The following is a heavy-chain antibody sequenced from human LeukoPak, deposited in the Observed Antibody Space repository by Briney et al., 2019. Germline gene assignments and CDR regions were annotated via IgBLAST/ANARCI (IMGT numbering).Heavy chain of an antibody. CDR3: ATGLGDVGYSYGALDY. Sequence: ASVKVSCKVSGYTLTELSMHWVRQAPGKGLEWMGGFDPEDGETIYAQKFQGRVTMTEDTSTDTAYMELSSLRSEDTAVYYCATGLGDVGYSYGALDYWGQGTLVTVSS. D-gene: IGHD5-18*01. CDR2: FDPEDGET. J-gene: IGHJ4*02. CDR1: GYTLTELS. V-gene: IGHV1-24*01.